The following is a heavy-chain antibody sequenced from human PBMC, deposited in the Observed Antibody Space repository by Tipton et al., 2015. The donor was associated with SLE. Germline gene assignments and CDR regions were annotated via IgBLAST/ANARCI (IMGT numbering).Heavy chain of an antibody. J-gene: IGHJ6*03. Sequence: SLRLSCAASGFTFSSYSMNWVRQAPGKGLEWVALISYDGSNEYYGDSVRGRFTISRDNSKNTVFLQMNSLRAEDTAVYYCAKGKIAVRPNNYYYYYMDVWGKGTTVTVSS. D-gene: IGHD6-6*01. CDR3: AKGKIAVRPNNYYYYYMDV. CDR1: GFTFSSYS. CDR2: ISYDGSNE. V-gene: IGHV3-30*18.